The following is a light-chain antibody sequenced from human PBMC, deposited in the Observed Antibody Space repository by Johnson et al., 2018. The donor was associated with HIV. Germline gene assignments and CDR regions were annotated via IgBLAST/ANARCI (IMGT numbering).Light chain of an antibody. Sequence: QSVLTQPPSVSAAPGQKVTISCSGSSSNIGNNYVSWYQQVPGAAPKLLIYDNNKRPSGIPDRFSGSKSGTSATLVITGLQTGDEADYYCGTWDTSLSAGYVLGTGTKVTVL. CDR1: SSNIGNNY. CDR3: GTWDTSLSAGYV. J-gene: IGLJ1*01. V-gene: IGLV1-51*01. CDR2: DNN.